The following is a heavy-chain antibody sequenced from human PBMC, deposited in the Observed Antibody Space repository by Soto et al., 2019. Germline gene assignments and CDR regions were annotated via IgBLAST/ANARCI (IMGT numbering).Heavy chain of an antibody. CDR3: AKALPWGTSMDVFDI. D-gene: IGHD3-16*01. CDR1: GFTFSSYG. J-gene: IGHJ3*02. CDR2: ISYDGSNK. V-gene: IGHV3-30*18. Sequence: PGGSLRLSCAASGFTFSSYGMHWVRQAPGKGLEWVAVISYDGSNKYYADSVKGRFTISRDNSKNTLYLQMNSLRAEDTAVYYCAKALPWGTSMDVFDISGQATIVTFSS.